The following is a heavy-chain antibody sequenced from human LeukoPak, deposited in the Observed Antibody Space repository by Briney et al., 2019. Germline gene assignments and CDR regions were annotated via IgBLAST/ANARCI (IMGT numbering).Heavy chain of an antibody. Sequence: KPSETLSLTCSVSGDSISSYYWSWIRQPPGKGLEWIGDIYYSGSPNYNPSLKSRVTISVDTSENQFSLKLSSVTAADTAVYYCAREGVDYGYNYFDYWGQGTLVTVSS. V-gene: IGHV4-59*01. J-gene: IGHJ4*02. CDR3: AREGVDYGYNYFDY. CDR2: IYYSGSP. D-gene: IGHD5-18*01. CDR1: GDSISSYY.